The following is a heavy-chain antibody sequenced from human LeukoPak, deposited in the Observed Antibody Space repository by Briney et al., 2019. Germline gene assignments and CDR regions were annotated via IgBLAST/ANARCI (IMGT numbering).Heavy chain of an antibody. V-gene: IGHV2-70*11. Sequence: SGPTLVNPTQTLTLTCTFSGFSLSTSGMCVSWIRQPPGKALEWLARIDWDDDKYYSTSLKTRLTISKDTSKNQVVLTMTNMHPVDTATYYCARDMITFGGVIHPSFDYWGQGTLVTVSS. CDR2: IDWDDDK. CDR3: ARDMITFGGVIHPSFDY. CDR1: GFSLSTSGMC. D-gene: IGHD3-16*02. J-gene: IGHJ4*02.